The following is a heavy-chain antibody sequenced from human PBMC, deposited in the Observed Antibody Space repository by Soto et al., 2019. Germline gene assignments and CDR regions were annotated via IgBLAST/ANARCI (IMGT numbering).Heavy chain of an antibody. D-gene: IGHD5-12*01. Sequence: SETLSLTCTVSGGSISSSSYYWGWIRQPPGKGLEWIGSIYYSGSTYYNPSLKSRVTISVDTSKNQFSLKLSSVTAADTAVYYCARHRGYSGYDGYYYYGMDVRGQGTTVTVSS. CDR1: GGSISSSSYY. CDR3: ARHRGYSGYDGYYYYGMDV. J-gene: IGHJ6*02. CDR2: IYYSGST. V-gene: IGHV4-39*01.